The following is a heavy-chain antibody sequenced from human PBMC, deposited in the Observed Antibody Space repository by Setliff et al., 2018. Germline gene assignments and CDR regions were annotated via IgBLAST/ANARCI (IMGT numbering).Heavy chain of an antibody. V-gene: IGHV1-69*13. CDR2: IIPIFGTA. J-gene: IGHJ3*02. D-gene: IGHD3-22*01. CDR1: GGTFSSYA. Sequence: SVKVSCKASGGTFSSYAISWVRQAPGQGLEWMGGIIPIFGTANYAQKFQGRVTITADESTSTAYMELSSLRSEDTAVYYCARDGDNYYDSSGYYLNHAFDIWGQGTRVTVSS. CDR3: ARDGDNYYDSSGYYLNHAFDI.